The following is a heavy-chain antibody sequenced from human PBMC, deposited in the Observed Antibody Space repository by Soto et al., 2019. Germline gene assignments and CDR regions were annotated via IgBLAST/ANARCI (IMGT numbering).Heavy chain of an antibody. D-gene: IGHD5-12*01. V-gene: IGHV4-34*01. CDR1: GGSFSGYY. J-gene: IGHJ6*03. Sequence: SETLSLTCAVYGGSFSGYYWSWIRQPPGKGLEWIGEINHSGSTNYNPSLKSRVTISVDTSKNQFSLKLSSVTTADTAVYYCARESSGYDYAIHYYYMDVWGKGTTVTVSS. CDR2: INHSGST. CDR3: ARESSGYDYAIHYYYMDV.